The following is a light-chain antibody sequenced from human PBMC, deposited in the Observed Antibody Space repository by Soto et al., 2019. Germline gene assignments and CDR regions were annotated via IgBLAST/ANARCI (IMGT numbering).Light chain of an antibody. V-gene: IGKV1-5*03. CDR3: QQYNSYYPN. J-gene: IGKJ3*01. CDR1: QSISSW. Sequence: PATLXSSLGDIFTITFRASQSISSWLAWYQQKPGKAPKLLIYKASSLESGVPSRFSGSGSGTEFTLTISSLQPDDFATYYCQQYNSYYPNFGPGTNVAIK. CDR2: KAS.